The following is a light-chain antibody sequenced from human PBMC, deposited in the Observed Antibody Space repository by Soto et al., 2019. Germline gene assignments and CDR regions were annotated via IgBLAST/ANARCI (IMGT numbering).Light chain of an antibody. Sequence: QSALTQPPSASGSPGQSVTISCTGTSSDVGGYNYVSWYQQHPGKAPKLMIYEVSQRTSGVPDRFSGSKSGNTASLTVSGLQAEDEGDYYCSSYGGSNNFVILGGGTKLTVL. CDR3: SSYGGSNNFVI. CDR2: EVS. V-gene: IGLV2-8*01. J-gene: IGLJ2*01. CDR1: SSDVGGYNY.